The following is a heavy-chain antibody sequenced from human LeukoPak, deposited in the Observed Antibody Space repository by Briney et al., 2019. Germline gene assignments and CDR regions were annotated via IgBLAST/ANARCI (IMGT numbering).Heavy chain of an antibody. J-gene: IGHJ4*02. V-gene: IGHV3-7*01. CDR1: GFTFSSYW. D-gene: IGHD5-12*01. CDR3: AREGPYSGYERYFFDY. CDR2: IKQDGSEK. Sequence: PGGSLRLSCAASGFTFSSYWMSWVRQAPGKGLEWVANIKQDGSEKYYVDSVKGRFTISRDNAKSSLYLQMNSLRAEDTAVYYCAREGPYSGYERYFFDYWGQGTLVTVSS.